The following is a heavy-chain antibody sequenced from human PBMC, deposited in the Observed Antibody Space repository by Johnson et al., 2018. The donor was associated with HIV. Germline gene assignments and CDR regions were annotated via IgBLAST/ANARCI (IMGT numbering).Heavy chain of an antibody. J-gene: IGHJ3*01. Sequence: QVLLVESGGGVVQPGRSLRLSCAASGFTFSSMHWDRQAPGKGLEWVAVISHDGSHKYYADSVKGRFSLSRDISKNMLYLQMHSLRAEDTAVYYCAKESSYYYENSGPYWGQGTMVTVSS. D-gene: IGHD3-22*01. CDR1: GFTFSS. CDR3: AKESSYYYENSGPY. CDR2: ISHDGSHK. V-gene: IGHV3-30*18.